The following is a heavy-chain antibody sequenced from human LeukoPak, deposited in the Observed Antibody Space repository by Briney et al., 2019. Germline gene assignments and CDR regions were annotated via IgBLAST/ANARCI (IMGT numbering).Heavy chain of an antibody. D-gene: IGHD4-17*01. CDR2: IKSDGSST. J-gene: IGHJ4*02. CDR1: GFTFSSYA. V-gene: IGHV3-74*01. Sequence: GGTLRLSCAASGFTFSSYAMRWVRDAPGKGLEWGSRIKSDGSSTTYADSVKGRFTISRDNAKNMVYLQMHSQRAEDTAVYYCARDPFYGDADFDYWGQGTLVTVSA. CDR3: ARDPFYGDADFDY.